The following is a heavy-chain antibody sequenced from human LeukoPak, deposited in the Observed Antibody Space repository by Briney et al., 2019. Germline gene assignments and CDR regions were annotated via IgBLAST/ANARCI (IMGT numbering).Heavy chain of an antibody. D-gene: IGHD5-18*01. CDR2: IYYGGST. V-gene: IGHV4-39*07. CDR3: ARGGTAMVRVVAY. CDR1: GGSISSSSYY. J-gene: IGHJ4*02. Sequence: PSETLSLTCTVSGGSISSSSYYWGWIHQPPGKGLEWSGSIYYGGSTYYNPYLKSRVTISVDTSTNQFSLQLSSATAAATAVYYCARGGTAMVRVVAYWDQATLVTVSS.